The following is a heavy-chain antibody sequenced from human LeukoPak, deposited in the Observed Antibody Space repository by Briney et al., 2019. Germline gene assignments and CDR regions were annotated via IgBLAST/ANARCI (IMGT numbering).Heavy chain of an antibody. Sequence: ASVKVSCKASGYTFTSYGISWVRQAPGQGLEWMGWISAYNGNTNYAQKLQGRVTMTTDTSTSTAYMELRSLRSDDTAVYYCAGSPYYYDSRGTYYYFDYWGQGTLVTVSS. CDR2: ISAYNGNT. V-gene: IGHV1-18*01. CDR1: GYTFTSYG. CDR3: AGSPYYYDSRGTYYYFDY. J-gene: IGHJ4*02. D-gene: IGHD3-22*01.